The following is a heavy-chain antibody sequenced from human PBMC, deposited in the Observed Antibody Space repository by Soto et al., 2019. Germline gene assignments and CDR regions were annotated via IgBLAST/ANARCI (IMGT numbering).Heavy chain of an antibody. V-gene: IGHV1-46*01. J-gene: IGHJ6*02. D-gene: IGHD1-26*01. Sequence: ASAEVCCKASGYTFTSYYMHWVRQAPGQGLEWMGIINPSGGSTSYAQKFQGRVTMTRDTSTSTVYMELSSLRSEDTAVYYCARDGKEIGRVGATTPRINSYYYYGMDVWGQGTTVTVSS. CDR2: INPSGGST. CDR3: ARDGKEIGRVGATTPRINSYYYYGMDV. CDR1: GYTFTSYY.